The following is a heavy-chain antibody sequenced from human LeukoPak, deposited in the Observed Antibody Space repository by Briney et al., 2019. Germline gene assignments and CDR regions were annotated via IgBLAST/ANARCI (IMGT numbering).Heavy chain of an antibody. CDR1: GGSFSGYY. J-gene: IGHJ6*02. D-gene: IGHD5-18*01. CDR3: ARGLEGYSYGRDYGMDV. Sequence: SETLSLTCAVYGGSFSGYYWSWIGQPPGKGLEWIGEINHSGSTNYNPSLKSRVTISVDTSKNQFSLKLSSVTAADTAVYYCARGLEGYSYGRDYGMDVWGQGTTVTVSS. V-gene: IGHV4-34*01. CDR2: INHSGST.